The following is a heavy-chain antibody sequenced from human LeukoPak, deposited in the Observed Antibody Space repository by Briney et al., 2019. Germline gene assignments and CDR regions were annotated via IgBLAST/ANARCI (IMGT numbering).Heavy chain of an antibody. CDR3: ARVHYYDSSGFDY. Sequence: GGSLRLSCAASGFSLSDYGMTWVRQAPGKGLEWVSTLSDRGGGTYYADSVKGRFTISRDNSRNTLYLQMHSLRAENTAVYYCARVHYYDSSGFDYWGQGTLVTVSS. D-gene: IGHD3-22*01. V-gene: IGHV3-23*01. CDR2: LSDRGGGT. J-gene: IGHJ4*02. CDR1: GFSLSDYG.